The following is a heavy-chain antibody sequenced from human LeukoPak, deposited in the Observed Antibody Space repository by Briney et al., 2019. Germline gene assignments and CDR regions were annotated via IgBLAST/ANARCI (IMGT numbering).Heavy chain of an antibody. D-gene: IGHD3-9*01. CDR3: ATLYYDILTGYYNFDY. CDR1: GYSFTSYW. Sequence: GESLRISCEGSGYSFTSYWISWVRQVPGKGLEWMGRIDPSDSYTNYSPSFQGHVTISADKSISTAYLQWSSLKASDTAMYYCATLYYDILTGYYNFDYWGQGTLVTVSS. V-gene: IGHV5-10-1*01. CDR2: IDPSDSYT. J-gene: IGHJ4*02.